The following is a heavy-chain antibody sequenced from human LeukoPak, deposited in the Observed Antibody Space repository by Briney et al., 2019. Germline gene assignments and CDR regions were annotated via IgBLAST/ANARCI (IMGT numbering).Heavy chain of an antibody. D-gene: IGHD3-10*01. J-gene: IGHJ6*03. CDR3: ARVWFGERTDYYYYMDV. V-gene: IGHV3-7*01. CDR2: IKQDGSEK. CDR1: GFTFSSYW. Sequence: PGGSLRLSCAASGFTFSSYWMSWVRQAPGKGLEWVANIKQDGSEKYYVDSVKGRFTISRDNAKNSLYLQMNSLRAEDTAVYYCARVWFGERTDYYYYMDVWGKGTTVTVSS.